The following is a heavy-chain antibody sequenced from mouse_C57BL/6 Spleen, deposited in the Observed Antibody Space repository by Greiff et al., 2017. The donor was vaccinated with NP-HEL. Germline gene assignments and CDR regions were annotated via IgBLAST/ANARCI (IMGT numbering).Heavy chain of an antibody. CDR1: GYTFTSYW. D-gene: IGHD1-1*01. CDR2: IDPSDSYT. Sequence: VQLQQPGAELVRPGTSVKLSCKASGYTFTSYWMHWVKQRPGQGLEWIGVIDPSDSYTNYNQKFKGKATLTVDTSSRTAYMQLSSLTSEDSAVYYCARGDYYDGPRWYFDVWGTGTTVTVSS. CDR3: ARGDYYDGPRWYFDV. J-gene: IGHJ1*03. V-gene: IGHV1-59*01.